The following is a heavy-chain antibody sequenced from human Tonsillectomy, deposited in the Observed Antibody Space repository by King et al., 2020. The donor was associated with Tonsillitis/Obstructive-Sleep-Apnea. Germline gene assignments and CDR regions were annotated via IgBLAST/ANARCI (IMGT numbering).Heavy chain of an antibody. D-gene: IGHD2-2*01. V-gene: IGHV3-7*03. J-gene: IGHJ6*02. CDR2: IKQDGSEK. CDR1: GFTFSSYW. CDR3: ARGPSPAASYYGMDV. Sequence: VQLVESGGGLVQPGGSLRLSCAASGFTFSSYWMSWVRQAPGEGLEWVANIKQDGSEKYYVDSVKGRFTISRDNAKNSLYLQMNSLRADDTAVYYCARGPSPAASYYGMDVWGQGTTVTVSS.